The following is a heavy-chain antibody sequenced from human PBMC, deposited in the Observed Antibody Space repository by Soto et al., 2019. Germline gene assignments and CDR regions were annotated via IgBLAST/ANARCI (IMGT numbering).Heavy chain of an antibody. D-gene: IGHD3-10*01. CDR2: MNPNSGNT. CDR1: GYTFTSYD. V-gene: IGHV1-8*01. CDR3: ARGFRYYYGSGAEYYYYYYYMDV. Sequence: ASVKVSCKASGYTFTSYDINWVRQATGQGLEWMGWMNPNSGNTGYAQKFQGRVTMTRNTSISTAYMELSSLRSEDTAVYYCARGFRYYYGSGAEYYYYYYYMDVWGKGPTVTVSS. J-gene: IGHJ6*03.